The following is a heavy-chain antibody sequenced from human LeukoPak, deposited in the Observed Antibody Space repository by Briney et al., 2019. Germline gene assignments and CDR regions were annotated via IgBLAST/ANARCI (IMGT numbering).Heavy chain of an antibody. Sequence: GGSLRLSCAASGFTFSDYAMHWVRQAPGKGLEWVSSISSSSSYIFYADSVKGRFTISRDNAKNSLFLQMNSLRAEDTAMYYCASYFSGSYSFDFWGQGTLVTVSS. J-gene: IGHJ4*02. V-gene: IGHV3-21*01. CDR1: GFTFSDYA. D-gene: IGHD1-26*01. CDR3: ASYFSGSYSFDF. CDR2: ISSSSSYI.